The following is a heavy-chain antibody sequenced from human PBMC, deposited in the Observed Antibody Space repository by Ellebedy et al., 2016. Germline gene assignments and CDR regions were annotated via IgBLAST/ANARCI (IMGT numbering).Heavy chain of an antibody. CDR3: ARGSSIAARPRAFDI. J-gene: IGHJ3*02. Sequence: ASVKVSXXASGYTFTSYDINRVRQATGQGLEWMGWMNPNSGNTGYAQKFQGRVTMTRNTSISTAYMELSSLRSEDTAVYYCARGSSIAARPRAFDIWGQGTMVTVSS. V-gene: IGHV1-8*01. D-gene: IGHD6-6*01. CDR2: MNPNSGNT. CDR1: GYTFTSYD.